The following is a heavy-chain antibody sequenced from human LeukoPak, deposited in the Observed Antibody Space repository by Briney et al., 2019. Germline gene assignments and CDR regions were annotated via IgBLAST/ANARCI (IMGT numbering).Heavy chain of an antibody. CDR3: VIAYYGSGTSHFDS. J-gene: IGHJ4*02. CDR1: GFSFSIYS. D-gene: IGHD3-10*01. V-gene: IGHV3-21*01. Sequence: VGSLRLSCAASGFSFSIYSMDWVRQAPGKGLEGVSSISSSSSYIYYADSVKGRFTISRDNAKNSLYLQMDSLRAEDTAVYCCVIAYYGSGTSHFDSWGQGTLVTVSS. CDR2: ISSSSSYI.